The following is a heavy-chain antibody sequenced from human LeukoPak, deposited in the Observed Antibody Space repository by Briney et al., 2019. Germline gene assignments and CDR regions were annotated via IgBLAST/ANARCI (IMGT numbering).Heavy chain of an antibody. J-gene: IGHJ6*03. V-gene: IGHV3-7*01. CDR3: ARVDTALDYYYYYYMDA. D-gene: IGHD5-18*01. CDR1: GFTFSSYW. Sequence: PGGSLRLSCAASGFTFSSYWMSWVRQAPGKGLEWVANIKQDGSEKYYVDSVKGRFTISRDNAKNSLYLQMNSLRAEDTAVYYCARVDTALDYYYYYYMDAWGKGTTVTVSS. CDR2: IKQDGSEK.